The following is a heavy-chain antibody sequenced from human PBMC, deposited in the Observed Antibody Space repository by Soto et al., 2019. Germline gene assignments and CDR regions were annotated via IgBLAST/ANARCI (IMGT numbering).Heavy chain of an antibody. D-gene: IGHD2-21*02. J-gene: IGHJ5*02. CDR1: GFTVSSHY. V-gene: IGHV3-53*01. Sequence: EVQLVESGGGLIQPGGSLRLSCAASGFTVSSHYMSWVRQAPGKGLEWVSVIYSGGSTYYADSVKGRFTISRDNSKNTLYLQMNSLRAEDTAVYYCARVAAYCGGDCCSPWGQGTLVAVSS. CDR2: IYSGGST. CDR3: ARVAAYCGGDCCSP.